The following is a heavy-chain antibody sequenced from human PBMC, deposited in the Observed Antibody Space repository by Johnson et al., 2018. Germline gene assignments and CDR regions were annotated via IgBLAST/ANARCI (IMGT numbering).Heavy chain of an antibody. CDR3: ARDSDWAFGY. Sequence: VQLVESGGGVVQPGESLRLSCAASGFRFSDDSMNWVRQAPGQGREWVSYIRFMGSRTFYADSVKGRFIISRGKAENSLSLQMNSLRDEDTAVYYCARDSDWAFGYCGQGTPVTVSS. CDR1: GFRFSDDS. CDR2: IRFMGSRT. V-gene: IGHV3-48*02. D-gene: IGHD2-21*01. J-gene: IGHJ4*02.